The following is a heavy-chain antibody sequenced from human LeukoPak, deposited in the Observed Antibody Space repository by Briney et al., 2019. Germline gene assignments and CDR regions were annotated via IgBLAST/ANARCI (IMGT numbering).Heavy chain of an antibody. J-gene: IGHJ4*02. Sequence: GGSLRLSCAASGFTFSSYAMHWVRQAPGKGLEWVAVISYDGSNKYYADSVKGRFTISRDNSKSTLYLQMNSLRAEDTAVYYCARDPGYYGSGSYYKAGRYFDYWGQGNLVTVSS. V-gene: IGHV3-30-3*01. CDR2: ISYDGSNK. D-gene: IGHD3-10*01. CDR3: ARDPGYYGSGSYYKAGRYFDY. CDR1: GFTFSSYA.